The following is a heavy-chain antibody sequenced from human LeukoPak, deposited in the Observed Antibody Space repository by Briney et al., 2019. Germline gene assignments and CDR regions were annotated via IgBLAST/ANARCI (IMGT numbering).Heavy chain of an antibody. V-gene: IGHV1-8*01. Sequence: GASVKVSCKASGYTFTSYDINWVRQATGQGLEWMGWMNPNSGNTGYAQKFQGRVTMTTDTSTSTAYMELRSLRSDDTAVYYCARGPAAATYWYFDLWGRGTLVTVSS. J-gene: IGHJ2*01. CDR3: ARGPAAATYWYFDL. D-gene: IGHD6-13*01. CDR1: GYTFTSYD. CDR2: MNPNSGNT.